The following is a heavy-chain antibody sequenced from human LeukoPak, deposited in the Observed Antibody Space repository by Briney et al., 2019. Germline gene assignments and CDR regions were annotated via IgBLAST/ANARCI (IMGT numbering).Heavy chain of an antibody. V-gene: IGHV4-34*01. D-gene: IGHD2-21*02. Sequence: PSGTLSLTCAVYGGSFSGYYWSWIRQPPGKGLEWIGEINHSGSTNYNPSLKSRVTISVDTSKNQFSLKLSSVTAADTAVYYCAREAYCGGDCPGAFDIWGQGTMVTVSS. CDR3: AREAYCGGDCPGAFDI. CDR2: INHSGST. J-gene: IGHJ3*02. CDR1: GGSFSGYY.